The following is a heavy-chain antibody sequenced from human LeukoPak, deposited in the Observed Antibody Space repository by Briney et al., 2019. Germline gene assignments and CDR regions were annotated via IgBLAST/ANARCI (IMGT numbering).Heavy chain of an antibody. V-gene: IGHV3-23*01. CDR3: AKEAGQHLAHFQH. CDR2: VSGSDGRM. D-gene: IGHD2-21*01. CDR1: GFTFSTYA. J-gene: IGHJ1*01. Sequence: PVGSLRHSCAASGFTFSTYAMSGVRPAPGKGLEWVSAVSGSDGRMYYADCVQGRFTISRDLSKSTLYLEMNSLRVEDRAVYYCAKEAGQHLAHFQHGGQGTLVTVSS.